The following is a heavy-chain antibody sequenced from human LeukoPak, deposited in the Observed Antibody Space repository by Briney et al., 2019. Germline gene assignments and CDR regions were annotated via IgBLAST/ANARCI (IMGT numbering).Heavy chain of an antibody. J-gene: IGHJ4*02. V-gene: IGHV1-2*02. D-gene: IGHD3-10*01. Sequence: ASVKVSCKASGYTFTGYYMHWVRQAPGQGLEWMGWINPNSGGTNYAQKFQGRVTMTRDTSISTVYMELSRLRSDDTAVYYCARSFTMVRGVIPGYWGQGTLVTVSS. CDR2: INPNSGGT. CDR3: ARSFTMVRGVIPGY. CDR1: GYTFTGYY.